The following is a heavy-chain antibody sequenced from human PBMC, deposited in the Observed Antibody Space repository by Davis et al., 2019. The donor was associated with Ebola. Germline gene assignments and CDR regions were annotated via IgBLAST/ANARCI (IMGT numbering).Heavy chain of an antibody. D-gene: IGHD3-10*01. CDR2: IRSKAYGGTT. CDR1: GFTFGDYA. Sequence: GGSLRLSCTASGFTFGDYAMSWSRQAPGKGLEWVGFIRSKAYGGTTEYATSVKGRFTISRDDSKSIAYLQMNSLKTEDTAVYYCTRGRGSGRDYYYGMDVWGQGTTVTVSS. CDR3: TRGRGSGRDYYYGMDV. J-gene: IGHJ6*02. V-gene: IGHV3-49*03.